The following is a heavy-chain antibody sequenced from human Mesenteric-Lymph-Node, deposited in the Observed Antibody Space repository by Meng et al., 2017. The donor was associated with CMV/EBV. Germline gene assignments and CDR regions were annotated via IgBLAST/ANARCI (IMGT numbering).Heavy chain of an antibody. CDR3: ARVGSEEYYGMDV. CDR2: IYYSGTT. J-gene: IGHJ6*02. V-gene: IGHV4-31*03. CDR1: GGSISSGGYY. D-gene: IGHD1-1*01. Sequence: SETLSLTCTVSGGSISSGGYYWSWIRQHPGKGLEWIGYIYYSGTTYYNPSLKSRVTISVDTSKNQFSLKVSSVTAADTAVYYCARVGSEEYYGMDVWGQGTTVTVSS.